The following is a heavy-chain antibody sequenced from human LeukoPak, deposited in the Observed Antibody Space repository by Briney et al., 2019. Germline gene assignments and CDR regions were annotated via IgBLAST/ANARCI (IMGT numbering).Heavy chain of an antibody. V-gene: IGHV4-38-2*02. Sequence: SETLSLTCTVSGYSISSGYYRGWIRQPPGKGLEWIGSIYHSGSTYYNPSPKSRVTISVDTSKNQFSLKPSSVTAADTAVYYCARIEYSSSRYYYYYMDVWGKGTTVTVSS. CDR1: GYSISSGYY. J-gene: IGHJ6*03. D-gene: IGHD6-6*01. CDR2: IYHSGST. CDR3: ARIEYSSSRYYYYYMDV.